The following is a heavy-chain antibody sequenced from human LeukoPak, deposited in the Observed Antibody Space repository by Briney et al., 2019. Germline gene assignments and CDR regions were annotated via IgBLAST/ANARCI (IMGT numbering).Heavy chain of an antibody. J-gene: IGHJ4*02. CDR2: ISYDGSNK. CDR1: GFTFSSYG. V-gene: IGHV3-30*18. D-gene: IGHD5-12*01. CDR3: AKGVNGYDYFDY. Sequence: GRSLRLSCAASGFTFSSYGRHWVRQAPGKGLEWVAVISYDGSNKYYADSVKGRFTISRDNSKNTLYLQMNSLRAEDTAVYYCAKGVNGYDYFDYWGQGTLVTVSS.